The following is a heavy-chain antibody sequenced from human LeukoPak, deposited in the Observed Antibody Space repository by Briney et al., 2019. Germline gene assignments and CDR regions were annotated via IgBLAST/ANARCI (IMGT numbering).Heavy chain of an antibody. J-gene: IGHJ4*02. CDR1: GYTFTGYY. V-gene: IGHV1-2*02. Sequence: ASVKVSCKASGYTFTGYYMHWVRQAPGQGLEWMGWINPNSGGTNYAQKFQGRVTMTRDTSISTAYMELSSLRAEDTAVYYCASYLGGTTGFDSWGQGTLVTVSS. D-gene: IGHD1-26*01. CDR3: ASYLGGTTGFDS. CDR2: INPNSGGT.